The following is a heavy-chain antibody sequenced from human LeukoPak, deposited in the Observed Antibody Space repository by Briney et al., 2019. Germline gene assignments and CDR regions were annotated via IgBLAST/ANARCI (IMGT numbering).Heavy chain of an antibody. CDR3: AKERLTTTTFDS. D-gene: IGHD4-11*01. CDR2: ISGSGGST. Sequence: PGGSLRLSCAASGFTFSTYAMSWVRQAPGKGLEWVSLISGSGGSTYYADPVKGRFTISRGNGKNTLSLQMNSLRAEDTALYYCAKERLTTTTFDSWGRGTLVTVSS. V-gene: IGHV3-23*01. J-gene: IGHJ4*02. CDR1: GFTFSTYA.